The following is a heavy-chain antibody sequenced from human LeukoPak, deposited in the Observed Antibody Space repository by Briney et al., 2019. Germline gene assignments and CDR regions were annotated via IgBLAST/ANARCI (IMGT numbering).Heavy chain of an antibody. CDR3: ARLRWGGLYYFDS. D-gene: IGHD4-23*01. CDR1: GFTFSSYG. V-gene: IGHV3-23*01. J-gene: IGHJ4*02. Sequence: RPGGSLRLSCAASGFTFSSYGMSWVRQAPGKGLEWVSAISGSGGSTYYADSVKGRFTISRDNSKNTLYLQMNSLRAEDTAVYYCARLRWGGLYYFDSWGQGTLVTVSS. CDR2: ISGSGGST.